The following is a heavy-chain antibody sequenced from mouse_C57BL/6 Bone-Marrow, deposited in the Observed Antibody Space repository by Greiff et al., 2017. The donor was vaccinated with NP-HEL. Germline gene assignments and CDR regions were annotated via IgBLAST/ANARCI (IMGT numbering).Heavy chain of an antibody. D-gene: IGHD2-4*01. J-gene: IGHJ2*01. CDR1: GYTFTTYP. Sequence: QVHVMQSGAELVKPGASVTMSCKASGYTFTTYPIEWMKQNPGKSLEWIGNFHPYNDDTKYIEKFKGKATLTEEKSTSQDYLESSRLTSDDSAVYDCATIYYDDDGRRFFDYWGQGTTLTVSS. CDR2: FHPYNDDT. CDR3: ATIYYDDDGRRFFDY. V-gene: IGHV1-47*01.